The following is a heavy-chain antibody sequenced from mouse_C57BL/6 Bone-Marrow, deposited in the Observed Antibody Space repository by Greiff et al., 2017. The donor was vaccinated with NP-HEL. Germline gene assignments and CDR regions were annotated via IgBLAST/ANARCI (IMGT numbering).Heavy chain of an antibody. CDR3: ARGCDY. CDR1: GFTFSSYG. J-gene: IGHJ2*01. V-gene: IGHV5-6*01. CDR2: ISSGGSYT. Sequence: EVQGVESGGDLVKPGGSLKLSCAASGFTFSSYGMSWVRQTPDKRLEWVATISSGGSYTYYPDSVQGRFTISRDNAKNTLYLQLSSLKSEDTAMYYCARGCDYWGQGTTLTVSS.